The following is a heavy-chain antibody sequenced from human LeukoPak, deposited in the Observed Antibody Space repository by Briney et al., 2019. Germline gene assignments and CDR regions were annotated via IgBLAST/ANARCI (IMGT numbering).Heavy chain of an antibody. J-gene: IGHJ4*02. CDR3: ASSAAGGVIVITLDY. CDR1: GGTFSSYA. V-gene: IGHV1-69*04. Sequence: SVKVSCKASGGTFSSYAISWVRQAPGQGLEWMGRIIPILGIANYAQKFQGRVTITADKSTSTAYMELSSLRSEDTAVYYCASSAAGGVIVITLDYWGQGTLVTVSS. D-gene: IGHD3-16*02. CDR2: IIPILGIA.